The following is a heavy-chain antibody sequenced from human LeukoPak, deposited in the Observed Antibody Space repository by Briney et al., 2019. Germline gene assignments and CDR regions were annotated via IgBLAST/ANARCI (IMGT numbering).Heavy chain of an antibody. Sequence: SETLSLTCTVSGGSISNYYWTWIRQPPGKGLEWIGYIYYSGSTNYNPSLKSRVTISVDTSKNQFSLKLTSVTAADTAVYYCARHERAVVPAAIGDYWGQGTLVTVSS. D-gene: IGHD2-2*02. CDR1: GGSISNYY. J-gene: IGHJ4*02. CDR2: IYYSGST. CDR3: ARHERAVVPAAIGDY. V-gene: IGHV4-59*01.